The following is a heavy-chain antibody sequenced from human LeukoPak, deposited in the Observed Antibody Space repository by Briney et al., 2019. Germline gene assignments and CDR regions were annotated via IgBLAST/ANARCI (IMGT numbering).Heavy chain of an antibody. Sequence: GGSLRLSCAASGFTFSSYGMHWVRQAPGKGLEWVALISYDGSKKYYADSVKGRFTISRDNSKNTLYLQMNSLRAEDTAVYYCATLTPSSRPFDPWGQGTLVTVSS. D-gene: IGHD6-13*01. CDR2: ISYDGSKK. CDR1: GFTFSSYG. V-gene: IGHV3-30*03. CDR3: ATLTPSSRPFDP. J-gene: IGHJ5*02.